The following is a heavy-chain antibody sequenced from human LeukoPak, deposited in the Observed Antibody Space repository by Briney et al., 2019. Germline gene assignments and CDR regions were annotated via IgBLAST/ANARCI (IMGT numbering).Heavy chain of an antibody. J-gene: IGHJ4*02. CDR1: GGSLSSSSYY. CDR2: IYYSGST. V-gene: IGHV4-39*01. D-gene: IGHD1-26*01. Sequence: SETLSLTCTDSGGSLSSSSYYWGWIRQPPGKGLEWIGSIYYSGSTYYNPSLKSRVTISVDTSKNQFSLKLSSVTAADTAVYYCASLAWWELPSYVFDYWGQGTLVTVSS. CDR3: ASLAWWELPSYVFDY.